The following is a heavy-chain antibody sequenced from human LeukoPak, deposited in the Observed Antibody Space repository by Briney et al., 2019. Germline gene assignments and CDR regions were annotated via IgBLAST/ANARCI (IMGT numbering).Heavy chain of an antibody. V-gene: IGHV4-59*01. CDR3: ARSICSGGSCYSDY. D-gene: IGHD2-15*01. CDR1: GGSISSYY. J-gene: IGHJ4*02. Sequence: PSETLSLTCTVSGGSISSYYWSWIRQPPGKGLEWIGYIYYSGSTNYNPSLKSRVTISVDTSKNQSSLNLSSVTAADTAVYYCARSICSGGSCYSDYWGQGALVTVSS. CDR2: IYYSGST.